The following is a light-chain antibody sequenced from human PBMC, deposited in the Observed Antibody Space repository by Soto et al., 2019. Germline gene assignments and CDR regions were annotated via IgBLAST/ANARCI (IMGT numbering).Light chain of an antibody. J-gene: IGKJ1*01. CDR3: QQYHIWPPWT. CDR1: QSVRSN. V-gene: IGKV3-15*01. Sequence: EIVMTQSPATLSVSPGERATLSCRASQSVRSNLAWYQQKPGQTPRLLIYDSSTRAIGIPTRFSGSRSGTEFTLTISSLQSEDFAVYYCQQYHIWPPWTSGQGTKVDIK. CDR2: DSS.